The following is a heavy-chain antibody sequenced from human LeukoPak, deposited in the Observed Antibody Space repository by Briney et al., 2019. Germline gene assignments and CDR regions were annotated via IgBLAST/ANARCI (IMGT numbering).Heavy chain of an antibody. D-gene: IGHD6-13*01. J-gene: IGHJ5*02. Sequence: SETLSLTCTVSGYSISSGYYWGWIRQPPGKGLEWIGSIYYSGSTYYNPSLKSRVTISVDTSKNQFSLKLSSVTAADTAVYYCARSEGIAAAGSRFDPWGQGTLVTVSS. V-gene: IGHV4-38-2*02. CDR1: GYSISSGYY. CDR2: IYYSGST. CDR3: ARSEGIAAAGSRFDP.